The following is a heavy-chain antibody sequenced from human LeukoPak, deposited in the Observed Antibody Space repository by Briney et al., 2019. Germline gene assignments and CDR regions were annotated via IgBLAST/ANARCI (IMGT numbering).Heavy chain of an antibody. CDR1: GFNFMEYY. D-gene: IGHD5-24*01. J-gene: IGHJ5*02. Sequence: PGGSLRLSCAVSGFNFMEYYMDWVRQAPGKGPEWVGRSLKKGTNYRGEYAASLKGRFTISRDESRNALYLQMNNLATEDAAVYYCTTGGTEGYNTAWGQGILVTVSS. CDR3: TTGGTEGYNTA. V-gene: IGHV3-72*01. CDR2: SLKKGTNYRG.